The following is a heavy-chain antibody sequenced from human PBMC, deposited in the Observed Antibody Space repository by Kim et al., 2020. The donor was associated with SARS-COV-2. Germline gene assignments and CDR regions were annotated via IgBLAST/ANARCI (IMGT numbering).Heavy chain of an antibody. V-gene: IGHV1-69*13. Sequence: SVKVSCKASGGTFSSYAISWVRQAPGQGLEWMGGIIPIFGTANYAQKFQGRVTITADESTSTAYMELSSLRSEDTAVYYCASGGWSCSGGSCYSLGFDYYYYYGMDVWGQGTTVTVSS. CDR1: GGTFSSYA. CDR3: ASGGWSCSGGSCYSLGFDYYYYYGMDV. J-gene: IGHJ6*02. D-gene: IGHD2-15*01. CDR2: IIPIFGTA.